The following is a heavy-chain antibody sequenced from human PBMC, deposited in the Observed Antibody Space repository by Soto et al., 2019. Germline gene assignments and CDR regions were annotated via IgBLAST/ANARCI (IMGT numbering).Heavy chain of an antibody. D-gene: IGHD5-12*01. Sequence: EASVKVSCKASGYTFTSYAMHWVRQAPGQRLEWMGWINAGNGNTKYSQKFQGRVTITRDTSASTAYMELSSLRSEDTAVYYCARVWATSHFDYWGQGTLVTVSS. CDR2: INAGNGNT. V-gene: IGHV1-3*01. CDR1: GYTFTSYA. CDR3: ARVWATSHFDY. J-gene: IGHJ4*02.